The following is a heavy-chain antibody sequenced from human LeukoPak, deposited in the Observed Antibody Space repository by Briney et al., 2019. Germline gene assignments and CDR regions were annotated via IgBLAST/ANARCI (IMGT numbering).Heavy chain of an antibody. V-gene: IGHV3-7*01. CDR3: ARVDGKYDFWSGYYLHFDY. J-gene: IGHJ4*02. Sequence: GGSLRLSCAASGFTFSSYWMSWVRQAPGKGLEWVANIKQDGSEKYYVDSVKGRFTISRDNAKNSLYLQMNSLRAEDTAVYYCARVDGKYDFWSGYYLHFDYWGQGTLVTVSS. CDR1: GFTFSSYW. D-gene: IGHD3-3*01. CDR2: IKQDGSEK.